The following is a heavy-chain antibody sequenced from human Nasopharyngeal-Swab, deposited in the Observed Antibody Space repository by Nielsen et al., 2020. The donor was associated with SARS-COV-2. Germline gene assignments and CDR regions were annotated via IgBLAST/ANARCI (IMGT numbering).Heavy chain of an antibody. V-gene: IGHV4-31*03. D-gene: IGHD3-22*01. Sequence: SETLSLTCTVSGGSISSGGYYWSWIRQHPGKGLEWIGYIYYSGRTYYNPSLKSRVNISVDTSKNQFTLKLSSVTAADTAVYYCARARITMIVVVDAFDIWGQGTMVTVSP. J-gene: IGHJ3*02. CDR1: GGSISSGGYY. CDR2: IYYSGRT. CDR3: ARARITMIVVVDAFDI.